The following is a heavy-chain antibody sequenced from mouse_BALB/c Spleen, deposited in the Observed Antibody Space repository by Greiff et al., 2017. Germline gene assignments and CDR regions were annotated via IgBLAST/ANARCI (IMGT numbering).Heavy chain of an antibody. V-gene: IGHV1-14*01. CDR3: ARHYGNYGDAMDY. D-gene: IGHD2-1*01. CDR2: INPYNDGT. CDR1: GYTFTSYV. J-gene: IGHJ4*01. Sequence: VQLQQSGAELAKPGASVKMSCKASGYTFTSYVMHWVKQKPGQGLEWIGYINPYNDGTKYNEKFKGKATLTSDKSSSTAYMELSSLTSEDSAVYYCARHYGNYGDAMDYWGQGTSVTVSS.